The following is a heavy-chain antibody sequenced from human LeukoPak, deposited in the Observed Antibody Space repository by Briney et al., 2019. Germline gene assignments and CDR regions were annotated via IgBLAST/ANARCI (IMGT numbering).Heavy chain of an antibody. V-gene: IGHV4-34*01. CDR3: ARGFSSKRNYYYYYMDV. D-gene: IGHD6-13*01. CDR1: GGSFSGYY. CDR2: INHSGST. Sequence: SETLSLTCAVYGGSFSGYYWSWIRQPPGKGLEWIGEINHSGSTNYNPSLKSRVTISVDTSKNQFSLKLSSVTAADTAVYYCARGFSSKRNYYYYYMDVWGKGTTVTVSS. J-gene: IGHJ6*03.